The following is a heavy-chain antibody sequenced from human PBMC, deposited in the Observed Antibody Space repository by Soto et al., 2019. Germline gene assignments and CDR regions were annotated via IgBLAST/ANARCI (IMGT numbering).Heavy chain of an antibody. CDR2: IHYTGST. V-gene: IGHV4-61*01. Sequence: SETLSLTCTDSGCSVSSGSYFWSWIRQPPGKGLEWIGHIHYTGSTNYNPSLKSRVTISIDTSKNQFSLKLSSVTAADTAVYYCARDGGQQLVFDSWGQGTLVTVSS. J-gene: IGHJ4*02. D-gene: IGHD6-13*01. CDR1: GCSVSSGSYF. CDR3: ARDGGQQLVFDS.